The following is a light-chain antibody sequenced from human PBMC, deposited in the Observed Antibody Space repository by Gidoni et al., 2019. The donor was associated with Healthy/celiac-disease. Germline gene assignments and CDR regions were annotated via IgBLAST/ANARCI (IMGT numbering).Light chain of an antibody. CDR1: QSVSSY. J-gene: IGKJ4*01. CDR3: QQRSNWLN. Sequence: PGERATLSCRASQSVSSYLAWYQQKPGQAPRLLIYDASNRATGIPARFSGSGSGTDFTLTISSLEPEDFAVYYCQQRSNWLNFGGGTKVEIK. CDR2: DAS. V-gene: IGKV3-11*01.